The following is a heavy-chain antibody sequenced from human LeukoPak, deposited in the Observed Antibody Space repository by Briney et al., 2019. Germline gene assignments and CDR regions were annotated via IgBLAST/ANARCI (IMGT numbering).Heavy chain of an antibody. Sequence: GGSLRLSCAASGFTVSTHYISWGRHAPGKMLEWVSVLYSGSSGRTYYAESVKGRFTISRDNSKNTLYLQMNSLRAEDTAVYYCARDGSAYDFDYWGQGTLVTVSS. CDR2: LYSGSSGRT. CDR1: GFTVSTHY. CDR3: ARDGSAYDFDY. V-gene: IGHV3-66*01. J-gene: IGHJ4*02. D-gene: IGHD5-12*01.